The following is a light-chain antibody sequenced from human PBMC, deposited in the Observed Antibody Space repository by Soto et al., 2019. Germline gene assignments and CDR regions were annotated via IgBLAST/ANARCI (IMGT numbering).Light chain of an antibody. Sequence: DIQMTQSPSSLSASVGDRVTITCRASQSISNYLNWYQQKPGKAPKLLIYAASSLQSGVPSRFSGGGSGIDFTLTVSSLQPEDFATYYCQQSYSTPLTFGGGTKVEIK. V-gene: IGKV1-39*01. CDR1: QSISNY. CDR2: AAS. J-gene: IGKJ4*01. CDR3: QQSYSTPLT.